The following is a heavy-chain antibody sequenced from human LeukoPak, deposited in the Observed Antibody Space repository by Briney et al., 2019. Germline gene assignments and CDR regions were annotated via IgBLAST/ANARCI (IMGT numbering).Heavy chain of an antibody. Sequence: PSETLSLTCVVSGGSISSGDYSWSWVRQAPGKGLEWVSAISGSGGSTYYADSVKGRFTISRDNSKNTLYLQMNSLRAEDTAVYYCVGAYYYDSSGYRNYYYGMDVWGQGTTVTVSS. J-gene: IGHJ6*02. CDR3: VGAYYYDSSGYRNYYYGMDV. CDR2: ISGSGGST. V-gene: IGHV3-23*01. D-gene: IGHD3-22*01. CDR1: GGSISSGDYS.